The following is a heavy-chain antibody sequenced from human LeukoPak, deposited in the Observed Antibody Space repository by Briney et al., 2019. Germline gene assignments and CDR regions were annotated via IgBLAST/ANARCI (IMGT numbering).Heavy chain of an antibody. V-gene: IGHV4-39*07. J-gene: IGHJ4*02. CDR3: ASFPGPKDY. CDR2: IYYSGST. CDR1: GGSISSSSYY. Sequence: TSETLSLTCTVSGGSISSSSYYWGWIRQPPGKGLEWIGSIYYSGSTNYNPSLKSRVTISVDTSKNQFSLKLSSVTAADTAVYYCASFPGPKDYWGQGTLVTVSS.